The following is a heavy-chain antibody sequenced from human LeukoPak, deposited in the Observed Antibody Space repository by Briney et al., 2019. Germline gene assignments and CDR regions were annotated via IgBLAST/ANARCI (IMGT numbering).Heavy chain of an antibody. CDR1: GFTFSSYA. CDR2: ISGSGGST. Sequence: GGSLRLSCAASGFTFSSYAMSWVRQAPGKGLEWVSAISGSGGSTYYADSVKGRFTISRDNAKNTLYLQMNSLRAEDTAVYYCARDPDSSGYLNYWGQGTLVTVSS. J-gene: IGHJ4*02. V-gene: IGHV3-23*01. CDR3: ARDPDSSGYLNY. D-gene: IGHD3-22*01.